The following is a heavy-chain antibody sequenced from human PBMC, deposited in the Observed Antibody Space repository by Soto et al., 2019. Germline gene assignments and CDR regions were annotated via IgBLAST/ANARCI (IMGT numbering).Heavy chain of an antibody. CDR3: APYSFRGYADY. V-gene: IGHV1-24*01. CDR1: GYTLTELS. D-gene: IGHD5-12*01. CDR2: FDPEDGET. Sequence: QVQLVQSGAEVKKPGASVKVSCKVSGYTLTELSMHWVRQAPGKGLEWMGGFDPEDGETIYAQKFQARVTMTEDTATDPAYMELSSLRSEDTAVDYCAPYSFRGYADYWGQGTLVTFSS. J-gene: IGHJ4*02.